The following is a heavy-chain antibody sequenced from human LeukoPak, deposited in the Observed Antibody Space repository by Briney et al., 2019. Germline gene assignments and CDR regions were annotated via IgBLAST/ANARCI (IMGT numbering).Heavy chain of an antibody. V-gene: IGHV3-23*01. Sequence: PGGSLRLSCAASGFTFSSYAMTWGRQAPGKGLEWVSTIGGASIFYADSVKVRFTISRDDSRNILFLQMNSLRAEDTAVYYCARESGYTYGAWGQGTLVTVSS. CDR3: ARESGYTYGA. J-gene: IGHJ4*02. CDR1: GFTFSSYA. D-gene: IGHD6-13*01. CDR2: IGGASI.